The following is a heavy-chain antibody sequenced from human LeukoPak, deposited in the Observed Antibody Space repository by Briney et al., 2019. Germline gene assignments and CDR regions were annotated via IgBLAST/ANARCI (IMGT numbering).Heavy chain of an antibody. J-gene: IGHJ4*02. CDR1: GFTFSTYG. Sequence: GGSLRLSCAASGFTFSTYGMHWVRQAPGKGLEWVAVVSYDGSSKYYADSVEGRFTISRDNSENTLFLQMNSLRTENTAVYSCARGPYYGSGYADYWGQGALVIVSS. D-gene: IGHD3-10*01. CDR2: VSYDGSSK. V-gene: IGHV3-30*03. CDR3: ARGPYYGSGYADY.